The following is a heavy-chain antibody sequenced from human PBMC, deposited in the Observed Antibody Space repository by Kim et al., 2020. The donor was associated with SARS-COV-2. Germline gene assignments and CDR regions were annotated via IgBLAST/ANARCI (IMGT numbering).Heavy chain of an antibody. V-gene: IGHV4-59*01. CDR1: GGSISSYY. Sequence: SETLSLTCTVSGGSISSYYWSWIRQPPGKGLEWIGYIYYSGSTNYNPSLKSRVTISVDTSKNQFSLKLSSVTAADTAVYYCVRDPDGDYFDYWGQGTLDTVSS. CDR2: IYYSGST. CDR3: VRDPDGDYFDY. D-gene: IGHD4-17*01. J-gene: IGHJ4*02.